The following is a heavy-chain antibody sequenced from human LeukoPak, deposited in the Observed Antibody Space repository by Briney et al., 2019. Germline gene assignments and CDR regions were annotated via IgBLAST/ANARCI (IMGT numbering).Heavy chain of an antibody. Sequence: PGRSLRLSCAASGFTFSSYAMHWVRQAPGKGLEWVAVISYDGSNKYYADSVKGRFTISRDNSKNTLYLQMNSLRAEDTAVYYCARETTSPHYYDSSGFDYWGQGTLVTVSS. CDR3: ARETTSPHYYDSSGFDY. D-gene: IGHD3-22*01. V-gene: IGHV3-30*04. J-gene: IGHJ4*02. CDR2: ISYDGSNK. CDR1: GFTFSSYA.